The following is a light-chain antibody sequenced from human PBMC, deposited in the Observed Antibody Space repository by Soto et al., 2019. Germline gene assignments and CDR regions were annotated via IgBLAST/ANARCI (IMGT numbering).Light chain of an antibody. CDR2: EVS. CDR3: SSYTTNNSPHV. CDR1: SSDVGGFNY. J-gene: IGLJ1*01. Sequence: QSVLTQPASVSGSPGQSITISCTGTSSDVGGFNYVSWYQQYPGKAPKLIIYEVSNRPSGVSIRFSGSKSGNTASLIISGLQAEDEADYYCSSYTTNNSPHVFGAGTKVTVL. V-gene: IGLV2-14*01.